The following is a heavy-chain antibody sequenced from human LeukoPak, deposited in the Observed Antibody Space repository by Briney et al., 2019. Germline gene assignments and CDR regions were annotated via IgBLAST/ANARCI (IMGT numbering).Heavy chain of an antibody. CDR1: GGSFSGYY. Sequence: PSETLSLTCAVYGGSFSGYYWSWIRQPPGKGLEWIGEINHSGSTNYNPSLKSRVTISVDTSKNQFSLKLSSVTAADTAVYYCASRTEAVAADPTPYYFDYWGQGTLVTVSS. J-gene: IGHJ4*02. CDR3: ASRTEAVAADPTPYYFDY. D-gene: IGHD6-19*01. CDR2: INHSGST. V-gene: IGHV4-34*01.